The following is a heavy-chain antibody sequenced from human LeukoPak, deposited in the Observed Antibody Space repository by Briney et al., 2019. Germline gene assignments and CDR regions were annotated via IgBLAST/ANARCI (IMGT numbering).Heavy chain of an antibody. D-gene: IGHD1-26*01. V-gene: IGHV1-8*03. J-gene: IGHJ6*03. CDR1: GYTFISYD. Sequence: ASVKVSCKASGYTFISYDINGVRQATGQGLDWMGWMNPNRGNTGYAQKFQGRVTITRNTSISTAYMELSSLRSEDTAVYYCARGLAGVGATLWYYYYYMDVWGKGTTVTVSS. CDR2: MNPNRGNT. CDR3: ARGLAGVGATLWYYYYYMDV.